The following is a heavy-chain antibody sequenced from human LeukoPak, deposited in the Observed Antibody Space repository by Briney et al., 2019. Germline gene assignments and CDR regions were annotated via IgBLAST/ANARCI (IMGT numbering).Heavy chain of an antibody. CDR3: ARYGYSSGFDAFDI. CDR2: INTNTGNP. V-gene: IGHV7-4-1*02. J-gene: IGHJ3*02. D-gene: IGHD6-19*01. CDR1: GYTFTSYA. Sequence: GASVKVSCKASGYTFTSYAMNWVRQAPGQGLEWMGWINTNTGNPTYAQGFTGRFVFSLDTSVSTAYLRISSLKAEDTAVYYCARYGYSSGFDAFDIWGQGTMVTVSS.